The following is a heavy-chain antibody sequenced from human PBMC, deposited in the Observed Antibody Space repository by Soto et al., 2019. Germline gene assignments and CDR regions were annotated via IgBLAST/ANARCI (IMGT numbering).Heavy chain of an antibody. Sequence: GASVKVSCKASGYTFTRYAMHWVRQAPGQRLEWMGWINAGNGNTKYSQKFQGRVTIARDTSASTAYMELSSLRSEDTAVYYCTSMGITGTISDYWGQGTLVTVSS. J-gene: IGHJ4*02. D-gene: IGHD1-7*01. CDR3: TSMGITGTISDY. CDR1: GYTFTRYA. V-gene: IGHV1-3*01. CDR2: INAGNGNT.